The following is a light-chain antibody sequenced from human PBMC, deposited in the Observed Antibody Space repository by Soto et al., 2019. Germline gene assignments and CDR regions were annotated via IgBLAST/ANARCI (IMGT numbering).Light chain of an antibody. CDR3: QQYNSYSWT. Sequence: DIQMTQSPSTLSASVGDRVTITCRASQSISSWLAWYQQKPGKAPKLLIYDASSLERGVPSRFSGSGSGTEFTLTISCLQPDDFATYYCQQYNSYSWTFGQGTKVGIK. J-gene: IGKJ1*01. V-gene: IGKV1-5*01. CDR2: DAS. CDR1: QSISSW.